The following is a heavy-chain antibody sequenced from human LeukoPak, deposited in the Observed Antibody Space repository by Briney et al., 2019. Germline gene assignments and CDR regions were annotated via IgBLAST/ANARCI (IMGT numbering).Heavy chain of an antibody. D-gene: IGHD3-9*01. CDR1: GGSISSGSYY. Sequence: SETLSLTCTVPGGSISSGSYYWSWIRQPAGKGLEWIVRIYTSGSTYYNPSLKSRVTISVDTSKNQFSLKLSSVTAADTAVYYCARGGDILTGYPRGDWFDPWGQGTLVTVSS. CDR2: IYTSGST. J-gene: IGHJ5*02. V-gene: IGHV4-61*02. CDR3: ARGGDILTGYPRGDWFDP.